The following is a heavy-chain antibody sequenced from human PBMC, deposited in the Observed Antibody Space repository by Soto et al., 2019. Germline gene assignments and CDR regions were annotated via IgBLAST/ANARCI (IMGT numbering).Heavy chain of an antibody. CDR3: AVGVRSGWVFDY. CDR2: MHPNSGIT. CDR1: GYTFTSSD. J-gene: IGHJ4*02. Sequence: QVQLVQSGAEVKKPGASVKVSCKASGYTFTSSDISWVRQATGQGLEWLGWMHPNSGITGYTQKFQGRVTMTRNTSISTAYMELSSLRSEDTAVYYCAVGVRSGWVFDYWGQGALVTVSS. V-gene: IGHV1-8*01. D-gene: IGHD6-19*01.